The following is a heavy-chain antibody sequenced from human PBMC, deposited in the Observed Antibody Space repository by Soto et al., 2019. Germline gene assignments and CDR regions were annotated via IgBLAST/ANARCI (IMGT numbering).Heavy chain of an antibody. V-gene: IGHV4-59*02. CDR2: VFYTGNT. D-gene: IGHD1-26*01. CDR1: GGSVSSFH. Sequence: SETLSLTCTVSGGSVSSFHWSWIRQSPGKGLEWIGYVFYTGNTKYNPALKRRVTISVDTSKKQFSLKLSSVSAADTGLYYCARSYSGTFYGYYIWGQGILVTVSS. J-gene: IGHJ4*02. CDR3: ARSYSGTFYGYYI.